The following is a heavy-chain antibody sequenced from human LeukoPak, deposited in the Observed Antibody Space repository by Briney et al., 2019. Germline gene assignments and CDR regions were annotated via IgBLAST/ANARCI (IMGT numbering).Heavy chain of an antibody. V-gene: IGHV3-30*18. D-gene: IGHD3-22*01. Sequence: SGGSLRLSCAASGFTFSSYGTHWVRQAPGKGLEWVAVISYDGSNKYYADSVKGRFTISRDNSKNTLYLQMNSLRAEDTAVYYCAKAPDSSGYYYFYWGQGTLVTVSS. J-gene: IGHJ4*02. CDR2: ISYDGSNK. CDR1: GFTFSSYG. CDR3: AKAPDSSGYYYFY.